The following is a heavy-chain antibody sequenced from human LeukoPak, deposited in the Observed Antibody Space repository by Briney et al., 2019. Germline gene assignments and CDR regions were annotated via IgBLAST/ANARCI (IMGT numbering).Heavy chain of an antibody. CDR1: GYTFTAYY. V-gene: IGHV1-2*02. J-gene: IGHJ5*02. D-gene: IGHD4-11*01. CDR3: ARVLQDGRLDP. CDR2: INPNSGDT. Sequence: GASVKVSCKSSGYTFTAYYMHWVRQAPGQGLEWMGWINPNSGDTNYAQNFQGRVTMTRDTSISTAYMELSRLKSDDTAVYYCARVLQDGRLDPWGQGTLVTVSS.